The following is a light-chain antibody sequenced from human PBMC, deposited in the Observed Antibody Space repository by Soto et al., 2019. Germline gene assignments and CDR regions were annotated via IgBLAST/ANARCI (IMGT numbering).Light chain of an antibody. CDR1: QSITTY. CDR3: QQRSNWPPEIT. Sequence: EIVLTQSPATLSLSPGERATLSCRASQSITTYLAWYQHKPGQPPSLLIFGASNRATGIPARFSGSGSGTDFTLTISSLEPEDSAVYYCQQRSNWPPEITFGQGTRMEIK. CDR2: GAS. V-gene: IGKV3-11*01. J-gene: IGKJ5*01.